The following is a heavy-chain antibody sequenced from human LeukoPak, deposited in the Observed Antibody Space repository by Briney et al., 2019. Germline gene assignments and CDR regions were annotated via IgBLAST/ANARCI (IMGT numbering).Heavy chain of an antibody. D-gene: IGHD5-18*01. CDR2: IYYDGSVK. J-gene: IGHJ4*02. CDR3: ARGGGVDAAMALDY. Sequence: GRSLRLSCAASGFTFNIYAMHWVRQAPGQGLEWVAIIYYDGSVKYYADSVNGRFTISRDSSKNTVYLIMNRLRADDTAVYYCARGGGVDAAMALDYWGQGTLVAVSS. CDR1: GFTFNIYA. V-gene: IGHV3-33*01.